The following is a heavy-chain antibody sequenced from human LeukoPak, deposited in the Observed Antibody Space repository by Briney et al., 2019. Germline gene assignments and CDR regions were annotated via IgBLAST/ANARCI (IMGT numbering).Heavy chain of an antibody. J-gene: IGHJ4*02. V-gene: IGHV3-23*01. Sequence: GGSLRHSCAASGFTFSSYAMSWVRQAPGKGLEWVSAISGSGGSTYYADSVKGRFTISRDNSKNTLYLQMSSLRAEDTAVYYCAKAVGYCSSTSCYDGVYWGQGTLVTVSS. CDR2: ISGSGGST. CDR1: GFTFSSYA. CDR3: AKAVGYCSSTSCYDGVY. D-gene: IGHD2-2*01.